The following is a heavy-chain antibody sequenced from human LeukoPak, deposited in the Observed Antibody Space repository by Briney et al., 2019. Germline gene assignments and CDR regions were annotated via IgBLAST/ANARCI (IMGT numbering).Heavy chain of an antibody. CDR2: LYHSDSA. CDR3: ARHGPFRITMIVVAPKGHFDY. CDR1: GYSISNGYY. D-gene: IGHD3-22*01. Sequence: TPSETLSLTCAVSGYSISNGYYWVWIRQPPGRGLEWIGSLYHSDSAYYNPSLKSRVTISVDTSKNQFSLKLSSVTAADTAVYCCARHGPFRITMIVVAPKGHFDYWGQGTLVTVSS. V-gene: IGHV4-38-2*01. J-gene: IGHJ4*02.